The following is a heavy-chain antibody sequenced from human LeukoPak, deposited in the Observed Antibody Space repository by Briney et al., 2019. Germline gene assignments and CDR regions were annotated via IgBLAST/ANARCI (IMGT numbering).Heavy chain of an antibody. Sequence: SETLSLTCTVSGGSISSSSYYWGWIRQPPGKGLEWIGSIYYSGSTYYNPSLKSRVTISVDTSQNQFSLKLSSVTAADTAVYYCARVSGYYYDSSGYYRGAPLIDIWGQGTMVTVSS. V-gene: IGHV4-39*07. D-gene: IGHD3-22*01. CDR3: ARVSGYYYDSSGYYRGAPLIDI. CDR2: IYYSGST. CDR1: GGSISSSSYY. J-gene: IGHJ3*02.